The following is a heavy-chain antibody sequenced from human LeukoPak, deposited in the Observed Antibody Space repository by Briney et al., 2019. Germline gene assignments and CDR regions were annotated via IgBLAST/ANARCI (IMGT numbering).Heavy chain of an antibody. D-gene: IGHD6-13*01. Sequence: SETLSLTCAVNGGSFTGLYWNWIRQPPGKGLEWIGEINHSGSTSYNPSLKSRATISVDTSRNQFSLKLSSMTAADTAVYYCVLAAAALGSQHWGQGTLVTVSS. J-gene: IGHJ1*01. CDR3: VLAAAALGSQH. CDR1: GGSFTGLY. CDR2: INHSGST. V-gene: IGHV4-34*01.